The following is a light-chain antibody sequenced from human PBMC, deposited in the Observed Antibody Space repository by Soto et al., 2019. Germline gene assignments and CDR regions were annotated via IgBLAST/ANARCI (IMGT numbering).Light chain of an antibody. J-gene: IGKJ3*01. Sequence: DIEVTQSPSSLSASVGDRVTITCRAGQGISRHLNWYQQKSGKAPKLLIHSASNLQPGVPSRFSGSRSGTEFTLTISSLQPEDFATYYCQQNFSDPYNFGPGTKIDIK. CDR2: SAS. CDR3: QQNFSDPYN. V-gene: IGKV1-39*01. CDR1: QGISRH.